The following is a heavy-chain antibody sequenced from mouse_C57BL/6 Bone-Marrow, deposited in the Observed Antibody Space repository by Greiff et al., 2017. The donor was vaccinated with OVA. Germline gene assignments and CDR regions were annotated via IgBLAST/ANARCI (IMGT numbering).Heavy chain of an antibody. CDR1: GYTFTEYT. V-gene: IGHV1-62-2*01. D-gene: IGHD1-1*01. J-gene: IGHJ4*01. CDR2: FYPGSGSI. Sequence: VQLQQSGAELVKPGASVKLSCKASGYTFTEYTIHWVKQRSGQGLEWIGWFYPGSGSIKYNEKFKDKATLTAAKSSSTGYMELSRWTSEDSAVYFCARHEGSITTVVAPYYYAMDYWGQGTSVTVSS. CDR3: ARHEGSITTVVAPYYYAMDY.